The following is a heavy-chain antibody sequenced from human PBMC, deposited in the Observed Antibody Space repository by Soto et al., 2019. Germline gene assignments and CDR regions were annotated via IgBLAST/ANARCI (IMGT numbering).Heavy chain of an antibody. J-gene: IGHJ5*02. Sequence: EVQLVESGGALVQPGGPLRLSCAASGFTFSSYGMNWVRQAPGKGLEWVSYISASGDTIYYADSVKGRFTISRDNAKSSLFLQMNSLRAEDTAVYYCARGQQKLAWGQGTLVTVSS. V-gene: IGHV3-48*01. CDR2: ISASGDTI. CDR1: GFTFSSYG. D-gene: IGHD6-13*01. CDR3: ARGQQKLA.